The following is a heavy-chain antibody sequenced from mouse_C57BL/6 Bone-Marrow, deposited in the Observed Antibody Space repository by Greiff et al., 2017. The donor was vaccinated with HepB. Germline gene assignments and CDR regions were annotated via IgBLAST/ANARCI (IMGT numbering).Heavy chain of an antibody. CDR2: IWSGGST. V-gene: IGHV2-2*01. D-gene: IGHD3-3*01. J-gene: IGHJ3*01. CDR3: AREGQFAY. CDR1: GFSLTSYG. Sequence: VQLKESGPGLVQPSQSLSITCTVSGFSLTSYGVHWVRQSPGKGLEWLGVIWSGGSTDYNAAFISRLSISKDNSKSQVFFKMNSLQADDTAIYYCAREGQFAYWGQGTLVTVSA.